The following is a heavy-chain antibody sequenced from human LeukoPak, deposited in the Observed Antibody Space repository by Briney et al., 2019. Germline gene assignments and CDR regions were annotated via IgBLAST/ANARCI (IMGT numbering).Heavy chain of an antibody. CDR3: ARGGTPGYSSGRIDY. V-gene: IGHV3-53*04. Sequence: GGSLRLSSVASGFTVSSNYMSWVRQAPGKGLEWVSVIYSAGNTYYADSVKGRFTISRHNSENTLYLHMNSLRVEDTAVYFCARGGTPGYSSGRIDYWGQGTLVTVSS. CDR2: IYSAGNT. J-gene: IGHJ4*02. CDR1: GFTVSSNY. D-gene: IGHD6-19*01.